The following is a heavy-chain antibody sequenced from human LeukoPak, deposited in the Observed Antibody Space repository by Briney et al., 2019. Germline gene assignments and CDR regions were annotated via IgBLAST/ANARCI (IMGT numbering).Heavy chain of an antibody. CDR1: GCSFSSYY. J-gene: IGHJ1*01. V-gene: IGHV4-34*01. Sequence: SETLSLTCAAYGCSFSSYYWSWIRQPPGKGLEWIGEINHSGSTDYNPSLKSRVTISVDTSKNQFSLKLSSVTAADTAVYYCAFSSAYQQHCGQGTLVTVSS. CDR2: INHSGST. CDR3: AFSSAYQQH. D-gene: IGHD3-22*01.